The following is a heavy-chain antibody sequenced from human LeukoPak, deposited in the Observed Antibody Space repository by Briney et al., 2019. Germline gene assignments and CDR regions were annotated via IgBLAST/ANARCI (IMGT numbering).Heavy chain of an antibody. CDR2: ISSSSSYI. CDR1: GFTFSSYS. J-gene: IGHJ4*02. D-gene: IGHD5-24*01. CDR3: ARARGGYNPGGFDY. V-gene: IGHV3-21*01. Sequence: GGSLRLSCAASGFTFSSYSMNWVRQAPGKGLEWVSSISSSSSYIYYADSVKGRFTISRDNAKNSLYLQMNSLRAEDTAVYYCARARGGYNPGGFDYWGQGTLVTVSS.